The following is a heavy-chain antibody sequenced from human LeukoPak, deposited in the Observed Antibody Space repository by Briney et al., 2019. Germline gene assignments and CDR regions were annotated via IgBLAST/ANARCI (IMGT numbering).Heavy chain of an antibody. CDR3: AGSAAGTDAFDI. D-gene: IGHD6-13*01. CDR1: GGSISSSSYY. CDR2: IYYSGST. Sequence: PSETLSLTCTVSGGSISSSSYYWGWIRQPPGKGLEWIGSIYYSGSTYYYPSLKSRVTISVDTSKNQFSLKLSSVTAADTAVYYCAGSAAGTDAFDIWGQGTMVTVSS. J-gene: IGHJ3*02. V-gene: IGHV4-39*07.